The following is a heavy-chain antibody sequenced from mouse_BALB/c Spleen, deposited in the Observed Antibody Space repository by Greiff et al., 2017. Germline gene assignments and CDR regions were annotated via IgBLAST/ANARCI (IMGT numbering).Heavy chain of an antibody. V-gene: IGHV1-80*01. D-gene: IGHD3-2*01. CDR3: ARSGEGQLGLRDAMDY. CDR1: GYAFSSYW. CDR2: IYPGDGDT. Sequence: QVQLKESGAELVRPGSSVKISCKASGYAFSSYWMNWVKQRPGQGLEWIGQIYPGDGDTNYNGKFKGKATLTADKSSSTAYMQLSSLTSEDSAVYFCARSGEGQLGLRDAMDYWGQGTSVTVSS. J-gene: IGHJ4*01.